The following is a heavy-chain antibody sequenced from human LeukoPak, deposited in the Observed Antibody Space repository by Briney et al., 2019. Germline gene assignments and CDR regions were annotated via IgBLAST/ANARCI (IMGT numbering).Heavy chain of an antibody. J-gene: IGHJ6*03. CDR2: IYPGDSDT. CDR3: ARLATMDSQDYMDV. Sequence: GESLKISCKGSGYRFTSYWIGWVRQMPGKGLEWIGIIYPGDSDTRYSPSFQGQITISVDKSISTAYVQWCSLKASDTAMYYCARLATMDSQDYMDVWGKGTTVTISS. V-gene: IGHV5-51*01. D-gene: IGHD3-10*01. CDR1: GYRFTSYW.